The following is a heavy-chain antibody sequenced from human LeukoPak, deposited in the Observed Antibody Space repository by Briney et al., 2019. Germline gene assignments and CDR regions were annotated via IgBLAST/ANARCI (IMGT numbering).Heavy chain of an antibody. D-gene: IGHD6-6*01. V-gene: IGHV3-7*01. CDR3: ARARPRPYYFDY. CDR2: IKQDGSEK. CDR1: GFTFSSYW. Sequence: GGSLRLSCAASGFTFSSYWMRWVRQAPGKGLEWVANIKQDGSEKYYVDSVKGRLTISRDNAKNSLYLQMNRLRAEATAVYYCARARPRPYYFDYWGQGTLVTVSS. J-gene: IGHJ4*02.